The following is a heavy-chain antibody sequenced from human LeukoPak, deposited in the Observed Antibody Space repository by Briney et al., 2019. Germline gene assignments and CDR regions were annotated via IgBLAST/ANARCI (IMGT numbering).Heavy chain of an antibody. J-gene: IGHJ4*02. Sequence: GRSLRLSCAASGFTFDDYAMHWVRQAPGKGLEWVSGISWNSGSIGYADSVKGRFTISRDNAKNSLYLQMNSLRAEDTALYYCAKAYYYGSGSYSEFGYWGQGTLVTVSS. V-gene: IGHV3-9*01. CDR1: GFTFDDYA. CDR3: AKAYYYGSGSYSEFGY. D-gene: IGHD3-10*01. CDR2: ISWNSGSI.